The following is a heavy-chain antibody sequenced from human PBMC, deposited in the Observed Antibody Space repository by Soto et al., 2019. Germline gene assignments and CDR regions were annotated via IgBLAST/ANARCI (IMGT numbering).Heavy chain of an antibody. CDR1: GGTFSSYA. V-gene: IGHV1-69*06. Sequence: SVKVSCKASGGTFSSYAISWVRQAPGQGLEWMGGIIPIFGTANYAQKFQGRVTITADKSTSTAYMELSSLRSEDTAVYYCARGSVGMDSSGWYCDYWGQEPWSPSPQ. CDR3: ARGSVGMDSSGWYCDY. D-gene: IGHD6-19*01. CDR2: IIPIFGTA. J-gene: IGHJ4*01.